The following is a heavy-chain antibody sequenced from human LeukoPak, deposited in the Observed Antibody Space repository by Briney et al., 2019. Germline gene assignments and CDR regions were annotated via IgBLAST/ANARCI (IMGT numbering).Heavy chain of an antibody. CDR3: AKKAMYGFLDYYYMDV. CDR2: IYSGGTT. V-gene: IGHV3-66*01. D-gene: IGHD3-3*01. CDR1: GFTVSSND. J-gene: IGHJ6*03. Sequence: GGSLRLSCAASGFTVSSNDMSWVRQAPGKGLEWVSVIYSGGTTYHADSVKGRFTISRDNSKNTLYLQMNSLRAEDTAVYYCAKKAMYGFLDYYYMDVWGKGTTVTVSS.